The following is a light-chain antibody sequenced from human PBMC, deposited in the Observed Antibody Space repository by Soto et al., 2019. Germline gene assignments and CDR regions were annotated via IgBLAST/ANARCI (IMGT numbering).Light chain of an antibody. CDR1: QSISSY. J-gene: IGKJ4*01. Sequence: DIQMTQSPSSLSASVGYRVTITCRASQSISSYLNWYQQKPGKAPKLLIHAASSLQSGAPSRFSGSGSGTDFTLTIRSLQPEDFATYYCQQSYSTPAPTFGGGTKVDIK. V-gene: IGKV1-39*01. CDR3: QQSYSTPAPT. CDR2: AAS.